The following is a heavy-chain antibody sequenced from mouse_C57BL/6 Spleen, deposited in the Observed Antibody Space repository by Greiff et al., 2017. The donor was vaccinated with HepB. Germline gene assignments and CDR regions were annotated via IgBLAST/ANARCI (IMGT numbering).Heavy chain of an antibody. CDR3: RRISDPARFAY. CDR1: GFNIKDDY. V-gene: IGHV14-4*01. CDR2: IDPENGDT. Sequence: EVKLQESGAELVRPGASVKLSCTASGFNIKDDYMPWVKQRPEQGLEWIGWIDPENGDTEYASKFQGKATITAATSSNTAYLQLSRLTSEDTAVYYCRRISDPARFAYWGQGTLVTVSA. J-gene: IGHJ3*01.